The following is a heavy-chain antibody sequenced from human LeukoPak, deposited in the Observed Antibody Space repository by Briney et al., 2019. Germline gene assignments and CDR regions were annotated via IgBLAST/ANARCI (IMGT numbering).Heavy chain of an antibody. CDR1: GGSLSSYY. V-gene: IGHV4-4*07. CDR2: IYTSGST. J-gene: IGHJ5*02. D-gene: IGHD1-26*01. CDR3: ARANREWELLGFDP. Sequence: PSETLSLTCTVSGGSLSSYYWSWIRQPAGKGLEWIGRIYTSGSTNYNPSLKSRVTMSVDTSKNQFSLKLSFVTAADTAVYYCARANREWELLGFDPWGQGTLVTVSS.